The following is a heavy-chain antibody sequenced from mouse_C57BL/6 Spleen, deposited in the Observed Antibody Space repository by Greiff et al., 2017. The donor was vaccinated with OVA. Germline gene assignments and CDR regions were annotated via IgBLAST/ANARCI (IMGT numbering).Heavy chain of an antibody. CDR2: INYDGSST. D-gene: IGHD4-1*01. CDR3: ARDRTGHWYFDV. J-gene: IGHJ1*03. Sequence: EVQVVESEGGLVQPGSSMKLSCTASGFTFSDYYMAWVRQVPEKGLEWVANINYDGSSTYYLDSLKSRFIISRDNAKNILYLQMSSLKSEDTATYYCARDRTGHWYFDVWGTGTTVTVSS. CDR1: GFTFSDYY. V-gene: IGHV5-16*01.